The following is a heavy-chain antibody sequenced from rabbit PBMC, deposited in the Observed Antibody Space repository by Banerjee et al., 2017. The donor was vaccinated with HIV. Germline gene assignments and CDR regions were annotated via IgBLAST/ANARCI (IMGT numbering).Heavy chain of an antibody. D-gene: IGHD8-1*01. CDR1: GFSFSSSDY. CDR2: INAVTGKA. V-gene: IGHV1S40*01. CDR3: ARDTGSSFSSYGMDL. J-gene: IGHJ6*01. Sequence: QSLEVSGGDLVKPGASLTLTCTASGFSFSSSDYMCWVRQAPGKGLEWIACINAVTGKAVYASWAKGRFTFSKTSSTTVTLQMTSLTVADTATYFCARDTGSSFSSYGMDLWGPGTLVTVS.